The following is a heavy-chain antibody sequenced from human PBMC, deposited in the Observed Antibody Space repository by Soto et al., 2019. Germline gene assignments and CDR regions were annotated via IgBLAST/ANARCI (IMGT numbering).Heavy chain of an antibody. CDR1: GFTFSSYS. D-gene: IGHD6-25*01. J-gene: IGHJ6*01. CDR2: ISSSSSYI. CDR3: SRVLAATAAVCMDL. V-gene: IGHV3-21*01. Sequence: GGSLRLSCAASGFTFSSYSMTWVRQAPGKGLEWVSSISSSSSYIYYADSVKGRFTISRDHAKNSLYLQIHSLRAEDTAVYYCSRVLAATAAVCMDLWGQGTTATLSS.